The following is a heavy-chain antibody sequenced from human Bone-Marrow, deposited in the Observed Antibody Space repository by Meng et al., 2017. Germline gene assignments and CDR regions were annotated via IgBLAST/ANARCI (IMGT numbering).Heavy chain of an antibody. CDR1: GYTFTIYD. D-gene: IGHD2-2*01. J-gene: IGHJ4*02. V-gene: IGHV7-4-1*01. CDR3: ARETLGYCSSTSCYIGPPDY. Sequence: QVQLVPSGSDFKKPCASVMLSCYASGYTFTIYDMNWVRQAPGQGLEWMGWINTNTGNPTYAQGFTGRFVFSLDTSVSTAYLQIGSLKAEDTAVYYCARETLGYCSSTSCYIGPPDYWGQGTLVTVSS. CDR2: INTNTGNP.